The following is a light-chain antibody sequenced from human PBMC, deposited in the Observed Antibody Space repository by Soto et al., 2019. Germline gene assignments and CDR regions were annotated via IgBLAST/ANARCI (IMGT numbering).Light chain of an antibody. Sequence: EIVMTQSPATLSVSPGERATLSCRASQSISSNLAWYQQKPGQAPRLLMFRTSSRATGFPARFSGSGSGTEFNLTISSLQSEDFGVYYCQQSRTFAQGTKVDIK. V-gene: IGKV3-15*01. CDR3: QQSRT. CDR2: RTS. J-gene: IGKJ2*01. CDR1: QSISSN.